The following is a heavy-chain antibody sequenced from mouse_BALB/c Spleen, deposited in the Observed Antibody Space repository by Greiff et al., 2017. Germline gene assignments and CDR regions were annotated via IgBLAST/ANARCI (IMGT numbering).Heavy chain of an antibody. CDR3: ARGFITTVVDYFDY. CDR1: GFSLTSYG. D-gene: IGHD1-1*01. J-gene: IGHJ2*01. V-gene: IGHV8-12*01. CDR2: IYWDDDK. Sequence: QVQLKESGPGLVAPSQSLSITCTVSGFSLTSYGVHWVRQPSGKGLEWLAHIYWDDDKRYNPSLKSRLTISKDTSRNQVFLKITSVDTADTATYYCARGFITTVVDYFDYWGQGTTLTVSS.